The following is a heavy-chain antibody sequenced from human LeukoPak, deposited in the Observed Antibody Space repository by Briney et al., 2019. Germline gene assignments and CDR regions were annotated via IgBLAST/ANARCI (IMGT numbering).Heavy chain of an antibody. D-gene: IGHD6-13*01. Sequence: ASVKVSCKASGYTFTSYYMHWVRQAPGRGLEWMGIINPSGGSTSYAQKFQGRVTMTRDTSTSTVYMELSSLRSEDTAVYYCARTGYSSSWELYYFDYWGQGTLVTVSS. V-gene: IGHV1-46*01. CDR2: INPSGGST. CDR3: ARTGYSSSWELYYFDY. J-gene: IGHJ4*02. CDR1: GYTFTSYY.